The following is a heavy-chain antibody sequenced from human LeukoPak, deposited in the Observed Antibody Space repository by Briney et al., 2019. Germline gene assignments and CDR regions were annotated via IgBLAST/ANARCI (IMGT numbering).Heavy chain of an antibody. CDR1: GGSISSGGYY. Sequence: SETLSLTCTVSGGSISSGGYYWSWIRQHPGKGLEWIGYIYYSGSTYYNPSLKSRVTTSVDTSKNQFSLKLSSVTAADTAVYYCARERSGITFGGVIVDPYYYYGMDVWGQGTTVTVSS. D-gene: IGHD3-16*02. CDR2: IYYSGST. V-gene: IGHV4-31*03. CDR3: ARERSGITFGGVIVDPYYYYGMDV. J-gene: IGHJ6*02.